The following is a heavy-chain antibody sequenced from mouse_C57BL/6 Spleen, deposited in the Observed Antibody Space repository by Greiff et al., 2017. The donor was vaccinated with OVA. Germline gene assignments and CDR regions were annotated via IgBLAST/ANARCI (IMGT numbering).Heavy chain of an antibody. CDR3: ARSEVTTAWFAY. CDR1: GYAFTNYL. J-gene: IGHJ3*01. D-gene: IGHD2-2*01. CDR2: INPGSGGT. V-gene: IGHV1-54*01. Sequence: VQVVESGAELVRPGTSVKVSCKASGYAFTNYLIEWVKQRPGQGLEWIGVINPGSGGTNYNEKFKGKATLTADKSSSTAYMQLSSLTSEDSAVYFCARSEVTTAWFAYWGQGTLVTVSA.